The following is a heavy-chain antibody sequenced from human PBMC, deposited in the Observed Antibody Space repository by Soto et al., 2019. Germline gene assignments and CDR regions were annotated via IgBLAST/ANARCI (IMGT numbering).Heavy chain of an antibody. Sequence: PGGSLRLSCVASGFTFSNDWMSWVRQAPGKGLEWVATIKQDGSEKYYVDSVKGRSTVSRDNTKNSLYLQMNSLRAEDTAVYYCARGDYFDRRFDFWGQGALVTVSS. CDR2: IKQDGSEK. CDR1: GFTFSNDW. CDR3: ARGDYFDRRFDF. D-gene: IGHD3-9*01. J-gene: IGHJ4*02. V-gene: IGHV3-7*03.